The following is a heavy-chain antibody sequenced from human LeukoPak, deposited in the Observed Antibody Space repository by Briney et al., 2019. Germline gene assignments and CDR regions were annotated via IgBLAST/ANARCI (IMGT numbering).Heavy chain of an antibody. CDR2: INPSGGST. CDR1: GYTFTSYH. CDR3: ARDAEGVGATLLLPGDY. J-gene: IGHJ4*02. V-gene: IGHV1-46*01. Sequence: ASVKVSCKASGYTFTSYHMHWVRQAPGQGLEWMGIINPSGGSTSYAQKFQGRVTMTRDMSTSTVYMELSSLRSEDTAVYYCARDAEGVGATLLLPGDYWGQGTLVTVSS. D-gene: IGHD1-26*01.